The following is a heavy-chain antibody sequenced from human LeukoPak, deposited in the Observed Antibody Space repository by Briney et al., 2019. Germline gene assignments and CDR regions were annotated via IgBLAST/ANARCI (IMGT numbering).Heavy chain of an antibody. J-gene: IGHJ4*02. V-gene: IGHV4-31*03. Sequence: PSETLSLTCTVSGGSISGDGYYWTWTRQHPGGGLEWLGFIHPGGSIYYNPSLSSRLIISADTSNNQMSLKLSFVTAADTAVYYCARGGDTAKGGKDWGQGTLVTVSS. CDR2: IHPGGSI. CDR1: GGSISGDGYY. CDR3: ARGGDTAKGGKD. D-gene: IGHD1-26*01.